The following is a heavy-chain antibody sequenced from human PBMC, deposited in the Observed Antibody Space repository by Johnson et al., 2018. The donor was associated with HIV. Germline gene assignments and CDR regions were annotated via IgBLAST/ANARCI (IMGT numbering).Heavy chain of an antibody. J-gene: IGHJ3*02. CDR2: IRYDGSNK. CDR1: GFTFSSYG. V-gene: IGHV3-30*02. D-gene: IGHD5-24*01. Sequence: VQLVESGGGVVQPGGSLRLSCAASGFTFSSYGMHWVRQAPGKGLEWVAFIRYDGSNKYYADSVQGRFTISRDNSKKSLYLQMNSLRAEDTALYYCAKGRDGAFDIWGQGTMVTVAS. CDR3: AKGRDGAFDI.